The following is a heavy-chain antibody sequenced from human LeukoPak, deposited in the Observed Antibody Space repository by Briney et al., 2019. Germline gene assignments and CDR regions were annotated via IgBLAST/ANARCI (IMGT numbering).Heavy chain of an antibody. CDR3: ARDVLLWFGGVYYYYGMDV. D-gene: IGHD3-10*01. CDR1: GYTVTSYG. J-gene: IGHJ6*02. Sequence: GASVKVSCKASGYTVTSYGTSWVRQAPGQGLEWMGWISAYNGNTNYAQKLQGRVTMTTDTSTSTAYMELRSLRSDDTAVYYCARDVLLWFGGVYYYYGMDVWGQGTTVTVSS. V-gene: IGHV1-18*01. CDR2: ISAYNGNT.